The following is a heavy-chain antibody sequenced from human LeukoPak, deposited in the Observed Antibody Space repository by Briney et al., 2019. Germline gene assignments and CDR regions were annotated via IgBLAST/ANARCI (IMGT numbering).Heavy chain of an antibody. V-gene: IGHV4-34*01. CDR3: ARGQYYSDPSAYPDFDY. CDR2: INHSGST. CDR1: GGSFSDYY. J-gene: IGHJ4*02. Sequence: SETLSLTCAVSGGSFSDYYWNWLRQPPKKGLEWIGEINHSGSTNYNPSLKSRVTMSVDTSKNQFSLKLSSVTAADTAVYYCARGQYYSDPSAYPDFDYWGQGTLFVVSS. D-gene: IGHD3-22*01.